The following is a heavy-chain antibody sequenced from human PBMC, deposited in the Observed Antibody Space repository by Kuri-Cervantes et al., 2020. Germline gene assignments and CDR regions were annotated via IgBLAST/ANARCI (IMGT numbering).Heavy chain of an antibody. CDR3: ARMYSSSSGYYYYYYMDV. D-gene: IGHD6-6*01. CDR2: IWYDGSNK. J-gene: IGHJ6*03. CDR1: GFTFSSYE. V-gene: IGHV3-33*08. Sequence: GGSLRLSCAASGFTFSSYEMNWVRQAPGKGLEWVAVIWYDGSNKYYADSVKGRLTISRDNSKNTLYLQMNSLRAEDTAVYYCARMYSSSSGYYYYYYMDVWGKGTTVTVSS.